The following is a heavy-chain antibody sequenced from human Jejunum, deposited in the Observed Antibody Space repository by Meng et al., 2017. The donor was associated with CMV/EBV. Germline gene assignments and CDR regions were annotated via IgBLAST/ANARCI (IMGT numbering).Heavy chain of an antibody. J-gene: IGHJ4*02. CDR2: IIPNSGNT. CDR3: ARDRAYGGNIVFVDH. Sequence: YPFVGYHIHGVPQAPGQGLEWMGRIIPNSGNTDYAQKFQGRVTLTRDTSISTAYMELNSLKSDDTAMYYCARDRAYGGNIVFVDHWGQGMLVTVSS. CDR1: YPFVGYH. V-gene: IGHV1-2*02. D-gene: IGHD4-23*01.